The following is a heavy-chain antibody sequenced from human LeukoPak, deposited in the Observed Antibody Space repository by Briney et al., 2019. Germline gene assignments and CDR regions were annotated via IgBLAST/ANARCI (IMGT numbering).Heavy chain of an antibody. Sequence: VASVKVSCKASGGTFSSYAISWVRQAPGQGLEWMGGIIPIFGTANYAQKFQGRVTITADESTSTAYMELSSLRSEDTAVYYCARPHPRTEYQLLSYYYYGMDVWGQGTTVTVSS. D-gene: IGHD2-2*01. CDR3: ARPHPRTEYQLLSYYYYGMDV. J-gene: IGHJ6*02. CDR1: GGTFSSYA. V-gene: IGHV1-69*13. CDR2: IIPIFGTA.